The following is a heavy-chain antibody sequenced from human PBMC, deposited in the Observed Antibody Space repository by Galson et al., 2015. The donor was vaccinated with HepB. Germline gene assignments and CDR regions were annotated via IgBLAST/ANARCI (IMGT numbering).Heavy chain of an antibody. CDR1: GYTFTSYA. V-gene: IGHV7-4-1*02. J-gene: IGHJ6*02. Sequence: SVKVSCKASGYTFTSYAMNWVRQAPGQGLEWMGWINTNTGNPTYAQGFTGRFVFSLDTSVSTAYLQISSLKAEDTAVYYCARDRRGLKYQLPIPYYYYYGMDVWGQGTTVTVSS. CDR2: INTNTGNP. D-gene: IGHD2-2*01. CDR3: ARDRRGLKYQLPIPYYYYYGMDV.